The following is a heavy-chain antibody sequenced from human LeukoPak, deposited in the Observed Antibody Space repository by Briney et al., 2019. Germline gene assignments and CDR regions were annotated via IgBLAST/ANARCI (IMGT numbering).Heavy chain of an antibody. Sequence: GESLKISCKGSGYSFTSYWIGWVRQMPGKGLELMGIIFPYDSDTRYSPSFQGQVTISVDKSINTAYLQWSSLKASDTAIYFCARRIDLSFDSWGQGTLVTVSS. CDR3: ARRIDLSFDS. J-gene: IGHJ4*02. V-gene: IGHV5-51*01. CDR2: IFPYDSDT. CDR1: GYSFTSYW. D-gene: IGHD3-3*01.